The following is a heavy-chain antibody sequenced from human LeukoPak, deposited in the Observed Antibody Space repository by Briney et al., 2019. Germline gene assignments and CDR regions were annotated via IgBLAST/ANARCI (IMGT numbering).Heavy chain of an antibody. D-gene: IGHD6-19*01. V-gene: IGHV3-23*01. J-gene: IGHJ4*02. CDR3: AKYSSGGCGLDY. CDR2: ISGSGGGT. Sequence: GGSLRLSCAASGFTFSSYAMSWVRQAPGKGLEWVSAISGSGGGTYYADSVKGRFTISRDNSKNTLYLQMNSLRAEDTAVYYCAKYSSGGCGLDYWGQGTLVTVSS. CDR1: GFTFSSYA.